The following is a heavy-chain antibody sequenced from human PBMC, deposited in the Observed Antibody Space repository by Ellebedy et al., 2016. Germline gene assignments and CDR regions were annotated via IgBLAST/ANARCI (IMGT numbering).Heavy chain of an antibody. Sequence: GESLKISXGASGFTLTNYAMNWFRLAPGKGLEFVASIGSSRNNIFYVDSVKGRFTVSRDNAKNLLLLQMDSLTVEDTAIYYCAREARRRMDVWGKGTTVTVSS. V-gene: IGHV3-21*01. CDR3: AREARRRMDV. J-gene: IGHJ6*03. CDR1: GFTLTNYA. CDR2: IGSSRNNI.